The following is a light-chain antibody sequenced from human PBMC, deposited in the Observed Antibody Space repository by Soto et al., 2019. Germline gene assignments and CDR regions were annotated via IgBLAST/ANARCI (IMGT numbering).Light chain of an antibody. V-gene: IGKV3-11*01. Sequence: EIVLTQSPATLSLSPGETATLSCRASQRLGSYLAWYQHKPGHAPRVLIYDASKRATCIPSRYRGSGSGTGFTLTIRSLEPDDCGGYYCQQRPSWPPAFGQGKRLEIK. J-gene: IGKJ5*01. CDR3: QQRPSWPPA. CDR2: DAS. CDR1: QRLGSY.